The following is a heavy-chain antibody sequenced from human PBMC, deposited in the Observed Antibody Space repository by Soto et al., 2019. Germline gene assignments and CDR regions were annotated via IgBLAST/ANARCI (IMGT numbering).Heavy chain of an antibody. D-gene: IGHD3-22*01. CDR1: GYTFTSYG. CDR3: ARRPWDYYDSSAYYLLNDY. CDR2: ISAYNGNT. Sequence: ASVKVSCKASGYTFTSYGISWVRQAPGQGLEWMGWISAYNGNTNYAQKLQGRVTMTTDTSTSTAYMELRSLRSDDTAVYYCARRPWDYYDSSAYYLLNDYWGQGTLVTVSS. J-gene: IGHJ4*02. V-gene: IGHV1-18*04.